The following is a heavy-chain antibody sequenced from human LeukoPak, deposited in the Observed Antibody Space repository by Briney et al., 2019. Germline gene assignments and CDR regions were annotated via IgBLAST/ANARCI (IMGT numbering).Heavy chain of an antibody. V-gene: IGHV3-66*01. Sequence: GGSLRLSCAASGFTVSSDYMTWIRQTPAKGLEWVSVIYSDGSIYYSASVKGRFTISRDSFKNTLYLQMNSLRAEDTAVYYCAREGGSGNPNYGDSKRGYDHWGQGTLVTVSS. J-gene: IGHJ4*02. CDR3: AREGGSGNPNYGDSKRGYDH. D-gene: IGHD2-21*01. CDR2: IYSDGSI. CDR1: GFTVSSDY.